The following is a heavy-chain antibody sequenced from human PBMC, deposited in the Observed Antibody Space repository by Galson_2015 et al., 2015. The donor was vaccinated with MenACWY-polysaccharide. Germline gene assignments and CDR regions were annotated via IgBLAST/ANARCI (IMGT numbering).Heavy chain of an antibody. CDR3: ARESHHDSSGYPDY. V-gene: IGHV3-74*01. J-gene: IGHJ4*02. CDR2: INIDGSVT. D-gene: IGHD3-22*01. Sequence: SLRLSCAGSGFVFSSSWMHWVRQAPGKGLVWVSRINIDGSVTNYADSAKGRFTISRDNAKNTLYLQMNSLRAEDTALYYCARESHHDSSGYPDYWGQGTLVTVSS. CDR1: GFVFSSSW.